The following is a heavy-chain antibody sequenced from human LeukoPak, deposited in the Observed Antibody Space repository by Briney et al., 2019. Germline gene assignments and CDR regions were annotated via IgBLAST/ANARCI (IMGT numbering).Heavy chain of an antibody. J-gene: IGHJ3*01. CDR3: GRYNYCPEAVGF. V-gene: IGHV4-4*07. CDR1: VDSLMNYY. D-gene: IGHD5-18*01. Sequence: SESLSLTRAVSVDSLMNYYGRWIPHPPGKGRECVGHIYKRGKTNYNTSLPGRVTMSVDTSKNQFSLKLSSVTAADTAVYYCGRYNYCPEAVGFWGQGTMVTVSS. CDR2: IYKRGKT.